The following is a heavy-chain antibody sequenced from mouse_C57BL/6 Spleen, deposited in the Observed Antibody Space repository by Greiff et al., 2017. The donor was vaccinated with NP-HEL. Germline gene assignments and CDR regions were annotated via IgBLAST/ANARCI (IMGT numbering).Heavy chain of an antibody. D-gene: IGHD1-1*01. V-gene: IGHV1-81*01. Sequence: VQLQQSGAELARPGASVKLSCKASGYTFTSYGISWVKQRTGQGLEWIGEIYPRSGNTYYNEKFKGKATLTADKSSSTAYMELRSLTSEDSAVYFCARRGITTVVDAMDYGGQGTSVTVSS. CDR3: ARRGITTVVDAMDY. J-gene: IGHJ4*01. CDR1: GYTFTSYG. CDR2: IYPRSGNT.